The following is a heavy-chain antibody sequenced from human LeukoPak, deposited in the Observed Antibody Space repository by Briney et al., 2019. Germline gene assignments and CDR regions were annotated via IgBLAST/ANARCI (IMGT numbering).Heavy chain of an antibody. CDR2: IWYDGSNK. J-gene: IGHJ4*02. Sequence: SGRSLRLSCAASGFTFSSYGMHWVRQAPGKGLEWVAVIWYDGSNKYYADSVKGRFTISRDTSKNTLYLQMNSLRAEDTAVYYCARDHSSGWYSDYFDYWGQGTLVTVSS. CDR3: ARDHSSGWYSDYFDY. CDR1: GFTFSSYG. V-gene: IGHV3-33*01. D-gene: IGHD6-19*01.